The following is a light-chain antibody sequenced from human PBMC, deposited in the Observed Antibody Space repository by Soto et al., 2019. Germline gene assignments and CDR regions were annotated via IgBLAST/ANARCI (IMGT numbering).Light chain of an antibody. Sequence: DIVMTQSPDSLAVSLGERATINCKSSQSVLYSSNNKNCLAWYQQKPGQPPKLLIYWASTRESGVPDRFSGSGSGTDVTLTISSLQAEDVAVYYCQQYYSTPRTFGQGTKVEIK. V-gene: IGKV4-1*01. CDR2: WAS. CDR1: QSVLYSSNNKNC. CDR3: QQYYSTPRT. J-gene: IGKJ1*01.